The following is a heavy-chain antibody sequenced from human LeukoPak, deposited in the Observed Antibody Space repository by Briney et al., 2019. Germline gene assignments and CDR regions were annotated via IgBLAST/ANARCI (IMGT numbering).Heavy chain of an antibody. CDR2: IYHCGST. J-gene: IGHJ4*02. CDR3: ARVGVTLTYYYDSSGYLYFDY. CDR1: GYSISSGYY. Sequence: SETLSLTCTVSGYSISSGYYWGWIRQPPGKGLEWIGSIYHCGSTYYNPSLKSRVTISVDTSKNQFSLKLSSVTAADTAVYYCARVGVTLTYYYDSSGYLYFDYWGQGTLVTVSS. D-gene: IGHD3-22*01. V-gene: IGHV4-38-2*02.